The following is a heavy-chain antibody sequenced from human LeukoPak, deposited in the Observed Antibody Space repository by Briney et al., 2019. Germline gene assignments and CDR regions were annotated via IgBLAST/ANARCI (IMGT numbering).Heavy chain of an antibody. V-gene: IGHV1-2*02. CDR3: ARDLMDVRGVITPENYFDY. D-gene: IGHD3-10*02. CDR2: INPNSGGT. Sequence: ASVKVSCKASGYIFTGYYMHWVRQAPGQGLEWMGWINPNSGGTNYAQKFQGRVTMTRDTSISTAYVELSRLRSDDTAVYYCARDLMDVRGVITPENYFDYWGQGTLVTVSS. J-gene: IGHJ4*02. CDR1: GYIFTGYY.